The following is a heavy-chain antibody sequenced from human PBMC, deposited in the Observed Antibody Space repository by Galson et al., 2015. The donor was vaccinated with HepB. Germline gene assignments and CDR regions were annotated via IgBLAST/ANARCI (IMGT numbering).Heavy chain of an antibody. CDR3: ARDIVVVPAAIVRNWFDP. V-gene: IGHV1-18*01. J-gene: IGHJ5*02. Sequence: SVKVSCKASGYTFTSYGISWVRQAPGQGLEWMGWISAYNGNTNYAQKLQGRVTMTTDTSTSTAYMELRSLRSDDTAVYYCARDIVVVPAAIVRNWFDPWGQGTLVTVSS. D-gene: IGHD2-2*02. CDR1: GYTFTSYG. CDR2: ISAYNGNT.